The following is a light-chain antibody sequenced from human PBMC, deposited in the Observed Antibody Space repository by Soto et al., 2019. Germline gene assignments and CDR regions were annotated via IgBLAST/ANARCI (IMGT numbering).Light chain of an antibody. CDR1: QSVGKNF. CDR2: AAS. V-gene: IGKV3-20*01. J-gene: IGKJ1*01. Sequence: EIVLTQSPGTPSLSPGERATLSCRASQSVGKNFLAWYQQKPGQAPTFLIYAASRRATGIPDRFSGSGSGTDFTLTISRLEPEDFAMYYCQQYAESPRTFGQGTKVELK. CDR3: QQYAESPRT.